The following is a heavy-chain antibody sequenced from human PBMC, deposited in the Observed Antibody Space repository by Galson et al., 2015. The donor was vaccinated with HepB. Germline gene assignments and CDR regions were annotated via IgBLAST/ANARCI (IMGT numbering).Heavy chain of an antibody. CDR3: VSGRYSQDLKECLY. V-gene: IGHV1-2*02. Sequence: SVKVSCKASGNIFSAAYYHWVRQAPGHGLEYMGGINPNSGHKNSAQNLQGRVTMTRDTSISTLYMELSRLTSDDTAVYYCVSGRYSQDLKECLYWGQGTLFTVSS. D-gene: IGHD5-18*01. J-gene: IGHJ4*02. CDR1: GNIFSAAY. CDR2: INPNSGHK.